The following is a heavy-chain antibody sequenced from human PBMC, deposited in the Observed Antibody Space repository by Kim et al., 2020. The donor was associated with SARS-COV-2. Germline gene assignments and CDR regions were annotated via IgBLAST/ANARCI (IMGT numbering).Heavy chain of an antibody. CDR3: ARDVQRTAIFXVVIFDVGGXDY. V-gene: IGHV7-4-1*01. D-gene: IGHD3-3*01. Sequence: ASVKVSCKASGYTFSSYAMDWVRQAPGQGLEXXGWIXXNTGNXTYAQGFTGRFVXSLDTSVRTXYLQIXSLKAEDTAGDYCARDVQRTAIFXVVIFDVGGXDYXXXGTXXXVS. CDR2: IXXNTGNX. CDR1: GYTFSSYA. J-gene: IGHJ4*02.